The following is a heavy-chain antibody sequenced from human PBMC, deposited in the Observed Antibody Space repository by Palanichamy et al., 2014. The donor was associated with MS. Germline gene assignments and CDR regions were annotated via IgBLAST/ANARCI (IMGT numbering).Heavy chain of an antibody. CDR3: ATIKRGYSYGVFDY. CDR2: IWYDGSNK. Sequence: QMQLVESGGGVVQPGRSLRLSCAASGFTLGDYGMHWVRQAPGKGLEWVAMIWYDGSNKYYTDSVKGRFISSRDNSKNIMYLQMNSLRAEDTAVYWCATIKRGYSYGVFDYWGQGTRVTVSS. J-gene: IGHJ4*02. V-gene: IGHV3-33*01. D-gene: IGHD5-18*01. CDR1: GFTLGDYG.